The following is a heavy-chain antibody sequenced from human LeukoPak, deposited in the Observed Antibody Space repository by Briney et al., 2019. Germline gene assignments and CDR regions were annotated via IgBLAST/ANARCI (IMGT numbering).Heavy chain of an antibody. J-gene: IGHJ6*03. CDR3: ARDHSSPGYYYMDV. CDR1: GGSISSSSYY. V-gene: IGHV4-39*02. CDR2: IYYSGST. Sequence: KPSETLSLTCTVSGGSISSSSYYWGWIRQPPGKGLEWIGSIYYSGSTYYNPSLKSRVTISVDTSKNQFSLKLSSVTAADTAVYYCARDHSSPGYYYMDVWGKGTTVTVSS. D-gene: IGHD6-13*01.